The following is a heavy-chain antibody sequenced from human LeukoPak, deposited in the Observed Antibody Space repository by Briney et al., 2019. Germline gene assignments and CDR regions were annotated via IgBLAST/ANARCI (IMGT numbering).Heavy chain of an antibody. CDR2: ITLSRTTI. CDR1: GFTFSNYN. Sequence: GGSLRLSCAASGFTFSNYNMNWVRQAPGKGLEWVAYITLSRTTIYYADSVKGRFTISRDNAKNSLSLQMNSLRDEDTAVYYCARDERMESSGYPGYYYYYMDVWGKGTTVTISS. D-gene: IGHD3-22*01. V-gene: IGHV3-48*02. CDR3: ARDERMESSGYPGYYYYYMDV. J-gene: IGHJ6*03.